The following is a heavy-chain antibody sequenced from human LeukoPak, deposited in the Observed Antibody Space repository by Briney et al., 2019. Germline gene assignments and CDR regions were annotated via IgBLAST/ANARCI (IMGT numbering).Heavy chain of an antibody. Sequence: PSETLSLTCAVYGGSFSGYYWSWIRQPPGKGLEWIGEINHSGSTNYKPSLKSRVTMSVDTSKNQFSLKLNSVTAADTAVYYCARVSSSWYQDWYFDLWGQGTLVTVSS. J-gene: IGHJ2*01. V-gene: IGHV4-34*01. CDR1: GGSFSGYY. D-gene: IGHD6-13*01. CDR2: INHSGST. CDR3: ARVSSSWYQDWYFDL.